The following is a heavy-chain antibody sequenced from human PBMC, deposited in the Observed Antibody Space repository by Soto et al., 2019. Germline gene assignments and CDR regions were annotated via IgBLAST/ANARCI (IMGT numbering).Heavy chain of an antibody. V-gene: IGHV1-69*02. CDR2: IIPILGIA. Sequence: QVQLVQSGAEVKKPGSSVKVSCKASGGTFSSYTISWVRQAPGQGLEWIGRIIPILGIANYAQKFQGRVTITADKSTSTAYMELSSLRSEDTAVYYCARYCSSTSCYAGTYYYYGMDVWGQGTTVTVSS. D-gene: IGHD2-2*01. CDR1: GGTFSSYT. J-gene: IGHJ6*02. CDR3: ARYCSSTSCYAGTYYYYGMDV.